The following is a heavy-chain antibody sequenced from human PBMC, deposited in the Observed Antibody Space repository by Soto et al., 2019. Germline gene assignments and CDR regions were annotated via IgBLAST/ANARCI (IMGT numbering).Heavy chain of an antibody. CDR1: GFTFSTYA. D-gene: IGHD5-18*01. CDR2: VSASGLNT. CDR3: ANDRPRRTSGYFIDY. Sequence: EVQLLESGGKLVQPGGSLTLSCAASGFTFSTYAMAWVRQAPGKGLEWVSGVSASGLNTDYADPVKGRFYISRDNSKNTGSLHMNSQRAEDTALYYCANDRPRRTSGYFIDYWGQGTPVTVSS. V-gene: IGHV3-23*01. J-gene: IGHJ4*02.